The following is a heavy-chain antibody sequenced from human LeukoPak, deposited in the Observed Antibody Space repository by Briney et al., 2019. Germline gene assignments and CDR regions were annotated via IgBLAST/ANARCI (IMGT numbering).Heavy chain of an antibody. Sequence: TLSLTCTVSGGSISSGPYYWSWIRQPPGKALEWPARIDWDDDKYYSTSLKARLTISKDTSKNQVVLTMTNMDPVDTATYYCARMRYSSGWYSGWFDPWGQGTLVTVSS. J-gene: IGHJ5*02. CDR3: ARMRYSSGWYSGWFDP. CDR2: IDWDDDK. CDR1: GGSISSGPYY. D-gene: IGHD6-19*01. V-gene: IGHV2-70*11.